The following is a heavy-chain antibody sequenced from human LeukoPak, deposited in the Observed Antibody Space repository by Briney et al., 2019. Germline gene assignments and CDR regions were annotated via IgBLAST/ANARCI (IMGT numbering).Heavy chain of an antibody. J-gene: IGHJ6*02. CDR1: GGSISSGGYS. D-gene: IGHD5-18*01. CDR2: IYHSGST. CDR3: ARARGYSYGPLYYYYYYGMDV. V-gene: IGHV4-30-2*01. Sequence: SETLSLTCAVSGGSISSGGYSWSWIRQPPGEGLEWIGYIYHSGSTYYNPSLKSRVTISVDTSKNQFSLKLSSVTAADTAVYYRARARGYSYGPLYYYYYYGMDVWGQGTTVTVSS.